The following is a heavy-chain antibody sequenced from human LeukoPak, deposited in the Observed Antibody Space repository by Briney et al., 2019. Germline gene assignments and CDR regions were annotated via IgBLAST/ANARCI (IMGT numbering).Heavy chain of an antibody. Sequence: SETQSLTCAVYGGSFSGYYWSWIRQPPGKGLEWIGEINHSGSTNYNPSLKSRVTISVDTSKNQFSLKLSSVTAADTAVYYCARVVVATIPSFYYYYYMDVWGKGTTVTVSS. V-gene: IGHV4-34*01. CDR1: GGSFSGYY. CDR3: ARVVVATIPSFYYYYYMDV. CDR2: INHSGST. D-gene: IGHD5-12*01. J-gene: IGHJ6*03.